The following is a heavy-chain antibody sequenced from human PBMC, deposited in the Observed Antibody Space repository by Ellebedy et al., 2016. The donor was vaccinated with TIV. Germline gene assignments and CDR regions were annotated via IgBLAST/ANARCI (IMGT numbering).Heavy chain of an antibody. D-gene: IGHD2-8*01. V-gene: IGHV3-30*03. CDR3: ARDHNGYIRLDY. CDR2: MSYVIDGNKR. J-gene: IGHJ4*02. CDR1: GFTFGSYG. Sequence: GGSLRLSXAASGFTFGSYGFHWVRQAPGKGLEWVAGMSYVIDGNKRYYADSVKGRFTVSRDNSKSTLYLQMNGLRVEDTAVYYCARDHNGYIRLDYWGQGTLVTVSS.